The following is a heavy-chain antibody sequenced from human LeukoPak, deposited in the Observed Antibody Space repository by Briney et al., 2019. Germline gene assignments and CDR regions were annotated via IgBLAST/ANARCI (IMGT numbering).Heavy chain of an antibody. D-gene: IGHD2-8*01. V-gene: IGHV1-18*01. CDR1: GYTFTNYG. CDR3: ARDHRVYASYFWFDP. Sequence: GASVKVSCKASGYTFTNYGISWVRQAPGQGLEWMGWISAYNGNTNFAQKIQGRVIMTTDTSTSTAYMELRSLRSDDTAVYYCARDHRVYASYFWFDPWGQGTLVTVSS. CDR2: ISAYNGNT. J-gene: IGHJ5*02.